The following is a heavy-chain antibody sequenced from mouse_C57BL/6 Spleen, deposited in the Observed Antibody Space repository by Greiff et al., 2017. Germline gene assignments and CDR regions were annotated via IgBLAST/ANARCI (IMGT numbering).Heavy chain of an antibody. Sequence: EVQLVESGGGLVKPGGSLKLSCAASGFTFSDYGMHWVRQAPEKGLEWVAYISSGSSTIYYADTVKGRFTISRDNAKNTLVLQMTSLRSEDTAMYYCARPGGTGGFAYWCQGTLVTVSA. CDR3: ARPGGTGGFAY. J-gene: IGHJ3*01. V-gene: IGHV5-17*01. D-gene: IGHD4-1*01. CDR1: GFTFSDYG. CDR2: ISSGSSTI.